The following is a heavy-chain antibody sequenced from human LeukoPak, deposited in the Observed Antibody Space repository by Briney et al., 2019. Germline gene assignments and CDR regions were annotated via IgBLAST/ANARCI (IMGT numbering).Heavy chain of an antibody. CDR3: ARTMVRGLAYGMDV. Sequence: GGSLRLSCAASGFTVSSNSMTWVRQAPGKGLQWVSVIYSAGSTYYADSVKGRFTISRDNSKNTLFLQMNGLRAEDAAVYYCARTMVRGLAYGMDVWGQGTTVTVSS. V-gene: IGHV3-66*01. CDR2: IYSAGST. J-gene: IGHJ6*02. D-gene: IGHD3-10*01. CDR1: GFTVSSNS.